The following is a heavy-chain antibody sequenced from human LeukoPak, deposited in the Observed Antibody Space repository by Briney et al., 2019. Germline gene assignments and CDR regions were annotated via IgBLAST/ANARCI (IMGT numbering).Heavy chain of an antibody. D-gene: IGHD2-15*01. CDR2: ISAYNGNT. J-gene: IGHJ4*02. CDR1: GYTFTSYG. CDR3: ARVDGSGGSCYPDY. V-gene: IGHV1-18*01. Sequence: ASVKVSGKASGYTFTSYGISWVRQAPGQGLEWMGWISAYNGNTNYAQKLQGRVTMTTDTSTSTAYMELRSLRSDDTAVYYCARVDGSGGSCYPDYWGQGTLVTVSS.